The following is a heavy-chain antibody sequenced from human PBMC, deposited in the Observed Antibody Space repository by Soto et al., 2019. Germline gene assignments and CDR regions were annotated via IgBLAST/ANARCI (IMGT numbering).Heavy chain of an antibody. Sequence: PGESLNISCSGSGSTRTNYWTGWVRQMPGKGLEWMGIVYPGDSDIKYNPSSHGQVTISADKSITTTYLQWRSLKASDTAIYDCAASSCYYGMDVWGQGTTVTVSS. V-gene: IGHV5-51*01. CDR1: GSTRTNYW. D-gene: IGHD1-26*01. CDR3: AASSCYYGMDV. CDR2: VYPGDSDI. J-gene: IGHJ6*02.